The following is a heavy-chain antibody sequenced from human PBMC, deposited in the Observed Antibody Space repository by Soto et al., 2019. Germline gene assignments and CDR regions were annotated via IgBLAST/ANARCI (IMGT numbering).Heavy chain of an antibody. CDR2: INHSGST. Sequence: SETLSLACAVYGGSFSGYYWSWIRQPPGKGLEWIGEINHSGSTNYNPSLKSRVTISVDTSKNQFSLKLSSVTAADTAVYYCARQRSEQYCSSTSCYLSHYYYYMDVWGKGTTVTVSS. D-gene: IGHD2-2*01. CDR1: GGSFSGYY. V-gene: IGHV4-34*01. J-gene: IGHJ6*03. CDR3: ARQRSEQYCSSTSCYLSHYYYYMDV.